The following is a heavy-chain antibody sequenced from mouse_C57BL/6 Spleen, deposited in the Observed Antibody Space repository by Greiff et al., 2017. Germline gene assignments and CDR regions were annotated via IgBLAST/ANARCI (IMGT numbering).Heavy chain of an antibody. J-gene: IGHJ4*01. CDR3: AITAPATLYAMDY. CDR2: SRKNANDYTT. Sequence: EVQVVESGGGLVQSGRSLRLSCATSGFTFSDFYMEWVRQAPGKGLEWIAASRKNANDYTTEYSAYVKGRFIVSRDTSQSILYLQMYALRAEDTAIYYCAITAPATLYAMDYWGQGTSVTVSS. CDR1: GFTFSDFY. V-gene: IGHV7-1*01.